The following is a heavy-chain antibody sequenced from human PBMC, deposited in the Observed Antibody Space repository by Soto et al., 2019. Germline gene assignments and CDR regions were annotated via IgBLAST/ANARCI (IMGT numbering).Heavy chain of an antibody. Sequence: PSETLSLTCAVYGGSFSGYYWSWIRQPPGKGLEWIGEINHSGSTNYNPSLKSRVTISVDTSKNQFSLKLSSVTAADTAVYYCASSSGIAVAGTVYWGQGTLVTVSS. D-gene: IGHD6-19*01. J-gene: IGHJ4*02. CDR1: GGSFSGYY. V-gene: IGHV4-34*01. CDR2: INHSGST. CDR3: ASSSGIAVAGTVY.